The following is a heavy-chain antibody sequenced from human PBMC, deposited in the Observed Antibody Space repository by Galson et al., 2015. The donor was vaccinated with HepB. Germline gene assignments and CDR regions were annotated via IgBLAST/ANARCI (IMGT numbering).Heavy chain of an antibody. D-gene: IGHD1-7*01. CDR1: GGSISSSGYY. V-gene: IGHV4-31*03. CDR2: IYYSGST. J-gene: IGHJ4*02. Sequence: TLSLTCTVSGGSISSSGYYWSWIRQHPGKGLEWIGYIYYSGSTYYNPSLKSRVTISVDTSKNQFSPKLSSVTAADTAVYYCARVRGQDWNYSGDFDYWGQGTLVTVSS. CDR3: ARVRGQDWNYSGDFDY.